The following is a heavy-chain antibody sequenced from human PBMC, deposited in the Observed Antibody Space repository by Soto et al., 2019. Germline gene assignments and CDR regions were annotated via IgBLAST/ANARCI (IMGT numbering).Heavy chain of an antibody. V-gene: IGHV4-59*01. CDR1: GGSISSYY. CDR2: IYYSGST. CDR3: GRDTYGDQSFDY. Sequence: PSETLSLTCTVSGGSISSYYWSWIRQPPGKGLEWIGYIYYSGSTNYNPSLKSRVTISVDTSKNQFSLKLSSVTAADTAVYYCGRDTYGDQSFDYWGQGTLVTVSS. J-gene: IGHJ4*02. D-gene: IGHD4-17*01.